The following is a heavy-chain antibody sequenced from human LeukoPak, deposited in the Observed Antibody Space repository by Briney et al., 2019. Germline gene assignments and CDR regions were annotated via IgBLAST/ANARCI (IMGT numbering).Heavy chain of an antibody. CDR2: IYSGGST. Sequence: GGSLRLSCAASGFTVSSNYMSWVRQAPGKGLEWVSVIYSGGSTYYADSVKGRFTISRDNSKNTLYLQMNSLRAEDTAVYYCARGGAVRGVLRDDAFDIWGQGTMVTVSS. CDR3: ARGGAVRGVLRDDAFDI. CDR1: GFTVSSNY. J-gene: IGHJ3*02. V-gene: IGHV3-66*01. D-gene: IGHD3-10*01.